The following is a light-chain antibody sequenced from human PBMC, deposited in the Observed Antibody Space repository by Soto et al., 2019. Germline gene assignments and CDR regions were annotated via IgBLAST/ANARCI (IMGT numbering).Light chain of an antibody. Sequence: QSVLTQPASGSGSPGQSITISGTGTSRDIGAYNFVSWDQQHPGKAPKLMLYDVNIRPSGVSNRFSGSKSGNTASLTISGLQDEDEADYYCTSWTTSTTMIFGGRTKLTVL. CDR3: TSWTTSTTMI. CDR1: SRDIGAYNF. V-gene: IGLV2-14*03. CDR2: DVN. J-gene: IGLJ2*01.